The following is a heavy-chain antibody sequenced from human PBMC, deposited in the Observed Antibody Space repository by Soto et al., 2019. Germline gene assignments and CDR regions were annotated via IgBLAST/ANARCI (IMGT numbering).Heavy chain of an antibody. CDR3: AREQLDYPLSY. J-gene: IGHJ4*02. Sequence: GGSLRLSCAASGFTFSSYGMHWVRQAPGKGLEWVVVIWYDGSNKYYADSVKGRFTISRDNSKNTLYLQMNSLRAEDTAVYYCAREQLDYPLSYWGQGTLVTVSS. CDR1: GFTFSSYG. D-gene: IGHD3-10*01. V-gene: IGHV3-33*01. CDR2: IWYDGSNK.